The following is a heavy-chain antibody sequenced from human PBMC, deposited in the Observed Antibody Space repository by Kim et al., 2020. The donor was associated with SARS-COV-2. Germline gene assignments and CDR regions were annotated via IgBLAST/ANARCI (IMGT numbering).Heavy chain of an antibody. D-gene: IGHD3-10*01. CDR2: GGSK. Sequence: GGSKYYANAVKGRYTISRDNSKNTLYLQMNSLRAEDTAVYYCARGITMDVWGQGTTVTVSS. V-gene: IGHV3-53*01. J-gene: IGHJ6*02. CDR3: ARGITMDV.